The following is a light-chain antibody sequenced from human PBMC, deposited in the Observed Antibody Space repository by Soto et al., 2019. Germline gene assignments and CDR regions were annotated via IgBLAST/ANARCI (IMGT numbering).Light chain of an antibody. CDR3: QQYNTYWT. Sequence: DIQMTQFPSALSASVGDRVTITCRASQNVNNWLAWYQHKPGKAPQLLIYDASVLETGVPSRFSGSGSETEFTLAISGLQSDDFATYYCQQYNTYWTFGPGTKVEVK. CDR2: DAS. J-gene: IGKJ1*01. CDR1: QNVNNW. V-gene: IGKV1-5*01.